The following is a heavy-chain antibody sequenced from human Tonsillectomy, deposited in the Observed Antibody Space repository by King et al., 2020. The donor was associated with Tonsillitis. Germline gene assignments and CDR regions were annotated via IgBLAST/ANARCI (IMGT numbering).Heavy chain of an antibody. V-gene: IGHV1-2*02. Sequence: QLMQSGAEVKKAGASVKVSCKASGYNFTGYYIHWVRQAPGQGLEWMGWINPNSGGTNYAQSFQGRVTMTRDTSISTAYMDLSRLRSDDTAVYYCATVGAYGSGSYLVYWGQGTLVTVSS. CDR3: ATVGAYGSGSYLVY. D-gene: IGHD3-10*01. CDR2: INPNSGGT. CDR1: GYNFTGYY. J-gene: IGHJ4*02.